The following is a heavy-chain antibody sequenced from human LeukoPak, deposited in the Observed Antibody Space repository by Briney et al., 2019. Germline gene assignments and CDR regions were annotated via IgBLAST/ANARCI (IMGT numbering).Heavy chain of an antibody. CDR3: AREGYYDSSGYPIFQH. J-gene: IGHJ1*01. CDR1: GYTFTSYG. D-gene: IGHD3-22*01. V-gene: IGHV1-8*02. Sequence: ASVKVSCKASGYTFTSYGISWVRQATGQGLEWMGWMNPNSGNTGYAQKFQGRVTMTRNTSISTAYMELSSLRSEDTAVYYCAREGYYDSSGYPIFQHWGQGTLVTVSS. CDR2: MNPNSGNT.